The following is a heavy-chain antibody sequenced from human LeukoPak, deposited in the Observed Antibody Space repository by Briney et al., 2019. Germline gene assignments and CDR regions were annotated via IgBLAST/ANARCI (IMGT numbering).Heavy chain of an antibody. D-gene: IGHD6-13*01. V-gene: IGHV3-7*01. CDR2: IKQDGNEK. Sequence: GGSLRLSCAASGLTFSSYWMSWVRQAPGKGLEWVANIKQDGNEKYYVDSVKGRFTISRDNGKNSLYLQMNSLRAEDTAVYYCARIAAADIGNFDYWGQGTLVTVSS. J-gene: IGHJ4*02. CDR3: ARIAAADIGNFDY. CDR1: GLTFSSYW.